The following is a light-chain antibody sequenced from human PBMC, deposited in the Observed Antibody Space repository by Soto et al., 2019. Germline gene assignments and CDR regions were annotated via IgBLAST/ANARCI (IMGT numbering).Light chain of an antibody. V-gene: IGKV1-5*01. J-gene: IGKJ1*01. CDR2: DAS. CDR1: QSISSW. Sequence: DIQMTQSPSTLSASVGDRVTITCRASQSISSWLAWYQQKPGKAPKVLIFDASSLESGVPSRFSGSGSAAEFTLTISGLQPGDSATYYCQQYNSYSPTFGQGTKVDIK. CDR3: QQYNSYSPT.